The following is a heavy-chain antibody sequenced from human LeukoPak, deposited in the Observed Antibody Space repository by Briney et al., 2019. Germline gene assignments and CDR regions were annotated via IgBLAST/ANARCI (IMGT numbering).Heavy chain of an antibody. V-gene: IGHV6-1*01. J-gene: IGHJ5*02. CDR1: GDSVSSNSAA. Sequence: SQTLSLTCALSGDSVSSNSAAWNWIRQSPSRGLEWLGRTYYRSKWYNDYAVSVKSRITINPDTSKNQFSLQLNSVTPEDTAVYYCARAGDSFSSSWYVSQYNWFDPWGQGTLVTVSS. CDR3: ARAGDSFSSSWYVSQYNWFDP. CDR2: TYYRSKWYN. D-gene: IGHD6-13*01.